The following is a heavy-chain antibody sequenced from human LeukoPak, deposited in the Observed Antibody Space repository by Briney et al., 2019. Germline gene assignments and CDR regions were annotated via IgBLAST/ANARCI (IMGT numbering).Heavy chain of an antibody. CDR2: INHSGST. Sequence: SETLSLTCAVYGGSFSGYYWSWIRQPPGKGLEWIGEINHSGSTNYNPSLKSRVTISLNTSKSQFFLKLSSVTAADTAVYYCASYGDYAAFDIWGQGTMVTVSS. CDR3: ASYGDYAAFDI. D-gene: IGHD4-17*01. V-gene: IGHV4-34*01. J-gene: IGHJ3*02. CDR1: GGSFSGYY.